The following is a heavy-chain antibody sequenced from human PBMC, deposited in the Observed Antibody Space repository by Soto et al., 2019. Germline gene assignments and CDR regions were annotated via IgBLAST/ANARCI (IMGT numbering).Heavy chain of an antibody. Sequence: GGSLRLSCAASGFTFSSYGMHWVRQAPGKGLEWVALISYDGSNEYYADSFYADSVKGRFTISRDNSKNTVYLQMKSLRPEDTAVYYCAKAVYFGELPNWFESWGQGTLVTVSS. CDR2: ISYDGSNE. CDR1: GFTFSSYG. D-gene: IGHD3-10*01. CDR3: AKAVYFGELPNWFES. J-gene: IGHJ5*01. V-gene: IGHV3-30*18.